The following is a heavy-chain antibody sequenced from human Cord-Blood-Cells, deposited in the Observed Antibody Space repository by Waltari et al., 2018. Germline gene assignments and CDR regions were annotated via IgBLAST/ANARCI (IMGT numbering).Heavy chain of an antibody. CDR2: FEPEDGET. CDR3: ATDRVVVVPAATHWYFDL. V-gene: IGHV1-24*01. J-gene: IGHJ2*01. D-gene: IGHD2-2*01. CDR1: GYTLTELS. Sequence: QVQLVQSGAEVKKPGASVKVSCKVSGYTLTELSMHWVRQAPGKGLEWMGGFEPEDGETIYAQKFQGRVTMTEDTSTDTAYMELSSLRSEDTAVYYCATDRVVVVPAATHWYFDLWGRGTLVTVSS.